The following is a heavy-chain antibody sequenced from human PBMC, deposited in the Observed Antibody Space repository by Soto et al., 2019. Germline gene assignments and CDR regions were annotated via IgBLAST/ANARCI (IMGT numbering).Heavy chain of an antibody. CDR1: GGSISSGGYY. CDR3: ARDKAAGDHDAFDI. D-gene: IGHD6-13*01. V-gene: IGHV4-31*03. J-gene: IGHJ3*02. CDR2: IYYSGST. Sequence: SETLSLTCTVSGGSISSGGYYWSWIRQHPGKGLEWIGYIYYSGSTYYNPSLKSRVTISVDTSKNQFSLKLSSVTAADTAVYYCARDKAAGDHDAFDIWGQGTMVTVSS.